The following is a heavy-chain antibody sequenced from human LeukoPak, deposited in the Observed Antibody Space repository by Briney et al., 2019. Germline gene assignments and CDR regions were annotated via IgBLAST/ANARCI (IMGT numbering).Heavy chain of an antibody. D-gene: IGHD3-22*01. CDR3: ARRKYYYDSSGPFDY. CDR2: IYYSGST. CDR1: GGSISSSSYY. Sequence: TSETLSLTCTVSGGSISSSSYYWGWIRQPPGKGLEWIGSIYYSGSTYYNPSLKSRVTISVDTSKNQFSLKLSSVTAADTAVYYCARRKYYYDSSGPFDYWGQGTLVTVSS. V-gene: IGHV4-39*01. J-gene: IGHJ4*02.